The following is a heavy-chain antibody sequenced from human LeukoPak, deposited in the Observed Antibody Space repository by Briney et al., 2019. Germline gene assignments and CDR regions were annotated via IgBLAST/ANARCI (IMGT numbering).Heavy chain of an antibody. Sequence: SETLSLTCTVSGGSISSSSYYWGWIRQPPGKGLEWIGSIYYSGRTYYNPSLKSRVTISVDTSKNQFSLNLSSVTAADTAVYYCTRDQRSGYSGYDYYYYYMDVWGKGTTVTVSS. D-gene: IGHD5-12*01. J-gene: IGHJ6*03. CDR2: IYYSGRT. CDR3: TRDQRSGYSGYDYYYYYMDV. CDR1: GGSISSSSYY. V-gene: IGHV4-39*07.